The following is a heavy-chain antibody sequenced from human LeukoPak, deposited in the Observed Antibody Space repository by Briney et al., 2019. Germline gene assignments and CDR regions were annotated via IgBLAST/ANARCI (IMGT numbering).Heavy chain of an antibody. V-gene: IGHV4-31*03. CDR2: IYYSGST. Sequence: SETLSLTCTVSGGSISSGGYYWSWIRQHPGKGLEWIGYIYYSGSTYYNPSLKSRVTISVDTSKNQFSLKLSSVTAADTAVYYCRGIYYYGMDVWGQGTTVTVSS. CDR3: RGIYYYGMDV. J-gene: IGHJ6*02. CDR1: GGSISSGGYY.